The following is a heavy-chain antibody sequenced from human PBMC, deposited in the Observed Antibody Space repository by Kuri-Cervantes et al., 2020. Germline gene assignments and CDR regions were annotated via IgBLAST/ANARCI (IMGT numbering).Heavy chain of an antibody. V-gene: IGHV4-38-2*02. CDR3: ARDPGGYYYGSGSYYSLSYGMDV. CDR2: IYHSGST. J-gene: IGHJ6*02. Sequence: GSLRLSCAVSGYSISSGYYWGRIRQPPGKGLEWIGSIYHSGSTYYNPSLKSRVTISVDTSKNQFSLKLSSVTAADTAVYYCARDPGGYYYGSGSYYSLSYGMDVRGQGTTVTVSS. D-gene: IGHD3-10*01. CDR1: GYSISSGYY.